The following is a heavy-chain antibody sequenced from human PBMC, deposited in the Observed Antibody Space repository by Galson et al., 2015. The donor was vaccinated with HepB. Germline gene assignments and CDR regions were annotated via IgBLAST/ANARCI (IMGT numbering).Heavy chain of an antibody. CDR1: GYTFTSYY. Sequence: SVKVSCKASGYTFTSYYMHWVRQAPGQGLEWMGIINPSGGSTSYAQKLQGRVTMTRDTSTSTVYMELSSLRSEDTAVYYCARDAAGSGSYDLPDYWGQGTLVTVSS. CDR2: INPSGGST. D-gene: IGHD3-10*01. V-gene: IGHV1-46*04. CDR3: ARDAAGSGSYDLPDY. J-gene: IGHJ4*02.